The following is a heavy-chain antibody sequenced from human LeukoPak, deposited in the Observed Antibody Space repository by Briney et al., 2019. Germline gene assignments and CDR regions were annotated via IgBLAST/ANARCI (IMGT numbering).Heavy chain of an antibody. V-gene: IGHV3-74*01. J-gene: IGHJ4*02. Sequence: GGSLRLSCTASGFTFSTHWMYWVRHVPGKGLVGVSRINSDGSYTIYADSVKGRFTISRDNANNRLYLEMNSLRAEDTAVYYCVRDSSGMYWGQGTLVTVSS. D-gene: IGHD6-19*01. CDR1: GFTFSTHW. CDR3: VRDSSGMY. CDR2: INSDGSYT.